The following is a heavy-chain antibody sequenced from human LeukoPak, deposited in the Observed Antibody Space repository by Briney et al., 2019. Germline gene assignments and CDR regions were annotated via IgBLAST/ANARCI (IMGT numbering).Heavy chain of an antibody. D-gene: IGHD3-22*01. CDR2: ISSSSSYI. Sequence: GGSLRLSCAASGFTFSSYSMNWVRQAPGKGLEWVSSISSSSSYIYYADSVKGRFTISRDNAKNSLYLQMNSLRAEDTAVYYCARDYDVTMIVVVKGDAFDIWGQGTMVTVSS. CDR1: GFTFSSYS. V-gene: IGHV3-21*01. J-gene: IGHJ3*02. CDR3: ARDYDVTMIVVVKGDAFDI.